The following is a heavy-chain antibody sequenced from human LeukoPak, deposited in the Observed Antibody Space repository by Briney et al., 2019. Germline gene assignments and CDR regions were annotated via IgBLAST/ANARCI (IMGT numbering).Heavy chain of an antibody. CDR3: ARQGGYIAPLAL. D-gene: IGHD6-13*01. Sequence: PSETLSLTCAVYGGSFRGYYWSWIRQPPGKGLEWIGEIIHGGSANVHPSLKSRVTISVDTSKNQFSLKLSSVTAADTAVYYCARQGGYIAPLALWGQGTLVTVSA. CDR1: GGSFRGYY. J-gene: IGHJ4*02. CDR2: IIHGGSA. V-gene: IGHV4-34*12.